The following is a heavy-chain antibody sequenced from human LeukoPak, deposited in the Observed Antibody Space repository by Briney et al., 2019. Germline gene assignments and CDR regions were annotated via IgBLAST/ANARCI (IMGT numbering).Heavy chain of an antibody. J-gene: IGHJ5*02. D-gene: IGHD3/OR15-3a*01. CDR1: GFTFSSYG. V-gene: IGHV3-23*01. CDR3: ARGRYDFYSGQSPFDP. Sequence: GGSLRLSCAASGFTFSSYGMSWVRQAPGKGLEWVSAISGSGGSTYYADSVKGRFTISRDNSKNTLYLQMNSLRAEDTAVYYCARGRYDFYSGQSPFDPWGQGTLVTVSS. CDR2: ISGSGGST.